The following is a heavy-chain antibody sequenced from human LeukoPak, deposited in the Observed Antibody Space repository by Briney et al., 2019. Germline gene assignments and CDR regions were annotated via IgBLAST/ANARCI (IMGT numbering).Heavy chain of an antibody. CDR1: GGSISSYW. CDR3: ARGYSSSWNYFDY. D-gene: IGHD6-13*01. V-gene: IGHV4-59*01. CDR2: VFDSGST. J-gene: IGHJ4*02. Sequence: PSETLSLTCTVSGGSISSYWWSWIRQPPGKGLEWIGYVFDSGSTNYNPSLKSRVTVSLDTSTKQFSLKLGSVTAADTAVYYCARGYSSSWNYFDYWGQGTLVTVSS.